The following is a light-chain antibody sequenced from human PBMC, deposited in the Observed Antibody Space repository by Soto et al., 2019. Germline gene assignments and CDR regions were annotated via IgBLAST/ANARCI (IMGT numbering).Light chain of an antibody. Sequence: QSVLTQPPSASGSPGQSVTISCTGTSRDIGAYPYVSWYQHHPGKAPKLIIFEVYKRPSGVPDRFSGSKSGNTASLTVSGLQSEDEAEYYCCSHATSNYPVLFGTGTKLTVL. CDR3: CSHATSNYPVL. J-gene: IGLJ1*01. CDR1: SRDIGAYPY. CDR2: EVY. V-gene: IGLV2-8*01.